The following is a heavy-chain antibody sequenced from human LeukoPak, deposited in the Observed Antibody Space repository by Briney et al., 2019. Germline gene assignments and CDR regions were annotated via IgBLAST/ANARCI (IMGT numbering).Heavy chain of an antibody. D-gene: IGHD6-13*01. CDR1: VYTFTNYG. CDR3: ARDREAAGQKLTDY. CDR2: ISVYNGNT. J-gene: IGHJ4*02. Sequence: ASVTVSCKASVYTFTNYGTTWVRQAPGQGLEWMGCISVYNGNTNYAQKLQGRVTITTDTSTSTAYMELRSLRSDDTAIYYCARDREAAGQKLTDYWGQGTLVTVSS. V-gene: IGHV1-18*01.